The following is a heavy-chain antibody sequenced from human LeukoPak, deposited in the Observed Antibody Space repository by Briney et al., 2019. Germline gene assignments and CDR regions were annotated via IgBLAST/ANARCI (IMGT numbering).Heavy chain of an antibody. J-gene: IGHJ3*02. CDR2: IKGKLDGGTT. Sequence: GGSLRLSCAASGFTFSNVWMNWVRQAPGKGRGGFAGIKGKLDGGTTHYAAPVQGRFTISRDDSKNTLFLQMNSLRTGDTAVYYCTSLHILTGSGRDDVFDIWGQGTMVTVSS. CDR1: GFTFSNVW. CDR3: TSLHILTGSGRDDVFDI. V-gene: IGHV3-15*01. D-gene: IGHD3-9*01.